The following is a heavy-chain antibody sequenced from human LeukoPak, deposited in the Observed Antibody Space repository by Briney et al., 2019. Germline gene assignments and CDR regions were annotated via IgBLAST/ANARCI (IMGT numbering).Heavy chain of an antibody. CDR2: IIPIFGTA. V-gene: IGHV1-69*05. J-gene: IGHJ6*03. CDR3: ASTGDYYYYYYMDI. Sequence: SVKVSCKASGGTFSSYAISWVRQAPGQGLEWMGGIIPIFGTANYAQKFQGRVTITTDESTSTAYMELSSLRSEDTAVYYCASTGDYYYYYYMDIWGKGTTVTVSS. CDR1: GGTFSSYA.